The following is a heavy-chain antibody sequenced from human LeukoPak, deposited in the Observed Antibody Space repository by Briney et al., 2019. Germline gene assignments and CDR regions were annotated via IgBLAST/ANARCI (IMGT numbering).Heavy chain of an antibody. Sequence: SETLSLTCTVSGGSTSSSSYYWGWIRQPPGKGLEWIGSIYYSGSTYYNPSLKSRVTISVDTSKNQFSLKLSSVTAADTAVYYCARLSSGYYFGYWGQGTLVTVSS. D-gene: IGHD3-22*01. J-gene: IGHJ4*02. CDR2: IYYSGST. CDR1: GGSTSSSSYY. V-gene: IGHV4-39*01. CDR3: ARLSSGYYFGY.